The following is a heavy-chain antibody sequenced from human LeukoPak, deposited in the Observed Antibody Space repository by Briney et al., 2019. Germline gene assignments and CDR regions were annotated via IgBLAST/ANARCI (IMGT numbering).Heavy chain of an antibody. D-gene: IGHD6-13*01. CDR2: FSGSGGST. J-gene: IGHJ3*02. V-gene: IGHV3-23*01. CDR3: AKDLFRRSSSWAFDI. CDR1: GFTFSSYA. Sequence: GGSLRLSCAASGFTFSSYAMSWVRQAPGKGLEWVSAFSGSGGSTYYADSVKGRFTISRDNSKNTLYLQMNSLRAEDTAVYYCAKDLFRRSSSWAFDIWGQGTMVTVSS.